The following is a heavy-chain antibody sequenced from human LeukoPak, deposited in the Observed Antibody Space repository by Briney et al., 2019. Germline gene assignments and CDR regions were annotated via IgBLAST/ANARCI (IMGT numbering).Heavy chain of an antibody. Sequence: SETLSLTCTVSGGSTSSYYWSWIRQPPGKGLEWIGYIYYSGSTNYNPSLKSRVTISLDTSKNQFSLKLSSVTAADTAVYYCAGHHPRNTVDFWGQGTLVTVSS. CDR1: GGSTSSYY. V-gene: IGHV4-59*08. CDR2: IYYSGST. J-gene: IGHJ4*02. CDR3: AGHHPRNTVDF. D-gene: IGHD2/OR15-2a*01.